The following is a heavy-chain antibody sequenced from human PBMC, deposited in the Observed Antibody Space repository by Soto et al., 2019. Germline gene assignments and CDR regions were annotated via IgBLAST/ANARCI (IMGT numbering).Heavy chain of an antibody. Sequence: GGSLRLSCAASGFTFSSYWMSWVRQAPGKGLEWVASIKQDGSEKYYADSVKGRFTISRDNAKNSLYLQMNSLRAEDTAVYYCARDRYFDWARDSNYYYYGMDVWGQGTTVTVSS. D-gene: IGHD3-9*01. CDR1: GFTFSSYW. V-gene: IGHV3-7*05. CDR2: IKQDGSEK. CDR3: ARDRYFDWARDSNYYYYGMDV. J-gene: IGHJ6*02.